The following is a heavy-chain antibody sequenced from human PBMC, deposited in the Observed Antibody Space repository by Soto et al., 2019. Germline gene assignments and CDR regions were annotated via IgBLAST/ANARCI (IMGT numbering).Heavy chain of an antibody. CDR3: AKDKSSSWAIDY. D-gene: IGHD6-19*01. J-gene: IGHJ4*02. Sequence: QVQLVESGGGVVQPGRSLRLSCAAAGFTFSSSGMHWVRQAPGKGLEWVAVISHDGSNKHHADSVEGRFTIFRDNSKNTLYLQMNSLRAEDTAVYYCAKDKSSSWAIDYWGQGTLVTVSS. V-gene: IGHV3-30*18. CDR2: ISHDGSNK. CDR1: GFTFSSSG.